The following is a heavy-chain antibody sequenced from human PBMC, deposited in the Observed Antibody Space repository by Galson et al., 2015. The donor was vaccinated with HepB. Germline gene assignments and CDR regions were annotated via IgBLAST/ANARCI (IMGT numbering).Heavy chain of an antibody. CDR2: ISYDGSNK. CDR1: GFTFSSYA. Sequence: SLRLSCAASGFTFSSYAMHWVRQAPGKGLEWVAVISYDGSNKYYADSVKGRFTISRDDFKNTLYLRMNSLRAEDTAVYYCARAAFGAAAGDYWGQGTLVTVSS. V-gene: IGHV3-30*04. J-gene: IGHJ4*02. D-gene: IGHD6-13*01. CDR3: ARAAFGAAAGDY.